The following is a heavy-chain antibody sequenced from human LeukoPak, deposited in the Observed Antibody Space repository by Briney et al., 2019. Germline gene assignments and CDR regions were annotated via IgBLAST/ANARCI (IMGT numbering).Heavy chain of an antibody. CDR3: AKGRYSSSWYGDFDY. CDR1: GFTFSTYA. D-gene: IGHD6-13*01. Sequence: GGSLRLSCAASGFTFSTYAMNWVRQAPGKGLEWASIISGSGGSTYYADPVKGRFTISRDNSKNTLYLQMGSLRAEDTAVYYCAKGRYSSSWYGDFDYWGQGTLVTVSS. CDR2: ISGSGGST. J-gene: IGHJ4*02. V-gene: IGHV3-23*01.